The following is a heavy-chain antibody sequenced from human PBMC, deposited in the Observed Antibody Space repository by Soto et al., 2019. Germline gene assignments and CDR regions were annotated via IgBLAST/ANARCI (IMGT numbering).Heavy chain of an antibody. J-gene: IGHJ6*02. Sequence: QVQLQQWGAGLLRPSETLSLTFAVYGGSFSGYYWTWIRQPPGKGLEWIGDINHSGSTNYNSSLKSRVTISVDTSKNHMSLNLKSVTAADTSVYYCAREEVPQWFNRGYYGMDVWGQGTTVTVSS. CDR3: AREEVPQWFNRGYYGMDV. CDR1: GGSFSGYY. D-gene: IGHD7-27*01. V-gene: IGHV4-34*01. CDR2: INHSGST.